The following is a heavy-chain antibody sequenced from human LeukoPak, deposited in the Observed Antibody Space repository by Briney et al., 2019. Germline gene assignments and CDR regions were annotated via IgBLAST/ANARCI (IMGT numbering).Heavy chain of an antibody. CDR2: ISDSGDRT. CDR1: GFTFSSYA. D-gene: IGHD1-26*01. Sequence: GGPLRLSCVGSGFTFSSYAMTWVRQAPGKGLEWVSGISDSGDRTYYADSVKGRFTISRDNSKNTLYLQMNSLTAEDTALYYCVKGGWGATIHIWGQGTMVTVPS. V-gene: IGHV3-23*01. CDR3: VKGGWGATIHI. J-gene: IGHJ3*02.